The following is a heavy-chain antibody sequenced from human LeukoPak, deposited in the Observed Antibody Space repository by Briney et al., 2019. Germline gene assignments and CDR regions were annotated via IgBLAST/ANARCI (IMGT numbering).Heavy chain of an antibody. J-gene: IGHJ4*02. CDR3: ARDLGGGSDY. CDR1: KFSFSSYW. CDR2: INSDGSRT. V-gene: IGHV3-74*01. Sequence: GGSLRLSCAASKFSFSSYWMHWVRQAPGKGLVWVSRINSDGSRTNYADSVKGRFTISRDNSKNTLYLQMNSLRAEDTAVDYCARDLGGGSDYWGQGTLVTVS. D-gene: IGHD3-16*01.